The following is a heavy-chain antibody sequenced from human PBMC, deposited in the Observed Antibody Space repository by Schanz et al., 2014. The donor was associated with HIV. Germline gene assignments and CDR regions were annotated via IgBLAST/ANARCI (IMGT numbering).Heavy chain of an antibody. Sequence: QVQLVESGGGVVQPGRSLRLSCAASGFTFSTKGMHWVRQAPGKGLEWVAVISYDGSNKYYADSVKGRLTISRDNSKNTLYLQMNSLRAEDTAVYYCAKRRDSGYAYFDYWGQGTLVTVSS. CDR1: GFTFSTKG. J-gene: IGHJ4*02. D-gene: IGHD1-1*01. V-gene: IGHV3-30*18. CDR2: ISYDGSNK. CDR3: AKRRDSGYAYFDY.